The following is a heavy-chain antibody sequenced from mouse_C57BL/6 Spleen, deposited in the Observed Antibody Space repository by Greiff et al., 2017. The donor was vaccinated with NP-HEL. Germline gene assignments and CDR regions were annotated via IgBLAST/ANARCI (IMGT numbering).Heavy chain of an antibody. CDR2: IDPSDSYT. D-gene: IGHD1-1*01. V-gene: IGHV1-59*01. J-gene: IGHJ4*01. CDR1: GYTFTSYW. Sequence: QVQLQQPGAELVRPGTSVKLSCKASGYTFTSYWMHWVKQRPGQGLEWIGVIDPSDSYTNYNQKFKGKATLTVDTSSSTAYMQLSSLTSEDSAVYYCARAPQYYGSSYDAMDYWGQGTSVTVSS. CDR3: ARAPQYYGSSYDAMDY.